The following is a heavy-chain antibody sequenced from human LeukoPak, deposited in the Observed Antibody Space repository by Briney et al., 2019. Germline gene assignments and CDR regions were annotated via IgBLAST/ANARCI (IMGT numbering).Heavy chain of an antibody. CDR1: GYSFTSYW. CDR3: ARLRGEGYSYRYYFDC. D-gene: IGHD5-18*01. V-gene: IGHV5-51*01. CDR2: IYPGDSDT. Sequence: GESLKISCKGSGYSFTSYWIGWVRQMPGKGLEWMGIIYPGDSDTRYSPSLQGQVTISADKSISTAYLQRSSLKASDTAMYYCARLRGEGYSYRYYFDCWGQGTLVTVSS. J-gene: IGHJ4*02.